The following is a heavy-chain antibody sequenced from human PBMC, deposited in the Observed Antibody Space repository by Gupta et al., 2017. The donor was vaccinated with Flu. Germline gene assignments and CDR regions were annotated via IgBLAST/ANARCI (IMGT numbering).Heavy chain of an antibody. CDR3: ARGPGRAGLWVGYYYYYGMDV. CDR2: IYTSGST. Sequence: QVQLQESGPGLVKPSQTLSLTCTVSGGSISSGSYYWSWIRQPAGKGLEWIGRIYTSGSTNYNPSLKSRVTISVETSKNQLSLKLSSVTAADTAVYYCARGPGRAGLWVGYYYYYGMDVWGQGTTVTVSS. V-gene: IGHV4-61*02. CDR1: GGSISSGSYY. J-gene: IGHJ6*02. D-gene: IGHD1-26*01.